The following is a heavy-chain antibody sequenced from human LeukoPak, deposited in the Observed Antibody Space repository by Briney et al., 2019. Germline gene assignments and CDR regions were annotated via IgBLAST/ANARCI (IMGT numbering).Heavy chain of an antibody. J-gene: IGHJ4*02. V-gene: IGHV3-48*03. CDR3: ARDGGYSSGWRFDY. CDR2: ISSSGSTI. D-gene: IGHD6-19*01. CDR1: GFTFSSYE. Sequence: PGGSLRLSCAASGFTFSSYEMNWVRQAPGKGLEWVSYISSSGSTIYYADSVKGRFTISRDNAKNSLYLQMNSLRAEDTAVYYCARDGGYSSGWRFDYWGRGTLVTVSS.